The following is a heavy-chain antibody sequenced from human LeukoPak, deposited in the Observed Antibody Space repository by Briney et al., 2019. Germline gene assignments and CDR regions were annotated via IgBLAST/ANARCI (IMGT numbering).Heavy chain of an antibody. D-gene: IGHD3-10*01. CDR3: ARVKIYYGSENMVSSYYFDC. CDR2: INPNSGGT. J-gene: IGHJ4*02. Sequence: ASVKVSCKTSGYTFTDYYMHWVRQAPGQGLEWMGWINPNSGGTSYAQKFQGRVTMTRDTSTSTAYMALSSLRSDDTAVYYCARVKIYYGSENMVSSYYFDCWGQGTLVTVSS. CDR1: GYTFTDYY. V-gene: IGHV1-2*02.